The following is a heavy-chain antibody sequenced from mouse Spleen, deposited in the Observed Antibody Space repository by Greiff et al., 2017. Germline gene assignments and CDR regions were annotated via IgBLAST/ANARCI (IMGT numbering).Heavy chain of an antibody. CDR3: ARQRYDGDYYAMDY. CDR1: GFTFSSYA. CDR2: ISSGGSYT. Sequence: EVQVVESGGGLVKPGGSLKLSCAASGFTFSSYAMSWVRQTPEKRLEWVATISSGGSYTYYPDSVKGRFTISRDNAKNTLYLQMSSLRSEDTAMYYCARQRYDGDYYAMDYWGQGTSVTVSS. J-gene: IGHJ4*01. V-gene: IGHV5-9-3*01. D-gene: IGHD2-14*01.